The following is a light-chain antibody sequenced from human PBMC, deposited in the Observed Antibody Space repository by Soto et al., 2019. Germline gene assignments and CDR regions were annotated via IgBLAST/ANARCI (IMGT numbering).Light chain of an antibody. J-gene: IGKJ5*01. Sequence: VLTQSPVTLSLSPVERATLSCRASQSFRGLLAWYQQKTGQAPRILIYDEYNRATGIPHRFSGSGSGTDLNLTISSLEPEDSAVYYCQQRHMWPITCGQGTRLEIK. CDR3: QQRHMWPIT. V-gene: IGKV3-11*01. CDR1: QSFRGL. CDR2: DEY.